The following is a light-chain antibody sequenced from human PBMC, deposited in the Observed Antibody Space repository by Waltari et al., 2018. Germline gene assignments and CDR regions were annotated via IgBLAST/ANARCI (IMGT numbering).Light chain of an antibody. CDR1: QGIGSW. V-gene: IGKV1-12*01. J-gene: IGKJ4*01. CDR3: QQGNSLPRTTLT. CDR2: AAS. Sequence: DIQMTQSPSSVSASVGDRVTLTCRASQGIGSWLAWYQQKPGKAPKLLLYAASRLQSGVPSRFSGSGFVTDCTLAISSLQPEDFATYYCQQGNSLPRTTLTFGGGTKVEIK.